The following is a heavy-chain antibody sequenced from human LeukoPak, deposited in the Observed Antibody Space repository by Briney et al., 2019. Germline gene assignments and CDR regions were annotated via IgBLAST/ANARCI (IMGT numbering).Heavy chain of an antibody. V-gene: IGHV3-74*03. Sequence: GGSLRPSCAASGFTFSTFWMHWVRQAPGKGLMWVSQINNDGSDTKYADSVKGRFTISRDNAKNTVYLQMNSLRADDTAVYYCARDPLLWELPSDYWGQGTLVTVSS. CDR2: INNDGSDT. J-gene: IGHJ4*02. D-gene: IGHD1-26*01. CDR1: GFTFSTFW. CDR3: ARDPLLWELPSDY.